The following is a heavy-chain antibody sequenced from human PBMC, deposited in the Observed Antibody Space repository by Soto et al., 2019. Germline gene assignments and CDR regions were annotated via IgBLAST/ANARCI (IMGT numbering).Heavy chain of an antibody. J-gene: IGHJ6*02. D-gene: IGHD5-18*01. CDR3: AKDLMGGSYGDNYYYYGMDV. Sequence: GGSLRLSCAASGFTFSTYAMSWVRQAPGKGLEWVSVISGSGGDTYYADSVKGRFTIARDNSKNTLYLQMNSLRAEDTAVYYCAKDLMGGSYGDNYYYYGMDVWGQGTTVTVSS. CDR1: GFTFSTYA. CDR2: ISGSGGDT. V-gene: IGHV3-23*01.